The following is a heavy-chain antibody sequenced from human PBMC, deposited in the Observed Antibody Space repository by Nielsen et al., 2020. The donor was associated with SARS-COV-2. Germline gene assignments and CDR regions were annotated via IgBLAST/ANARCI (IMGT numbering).Heavy chain of an antibody. D-gene: IGHD3-16*02. Sequence: WIRQPPGKGLEWVSNISDFSSDTNYADSVKGRFTISRDNAKNTLYLQMNSLRAEDTAVYYCARDSYDYVWGSYRYGYYFDYWGQGTLVTVSS. CDR3: ARDSYDYVWGSYRYGYYFDY. CDR2: ISDFSSDT. J-gene: IGHJ4*02. V-gene: IGHV3-11*06.